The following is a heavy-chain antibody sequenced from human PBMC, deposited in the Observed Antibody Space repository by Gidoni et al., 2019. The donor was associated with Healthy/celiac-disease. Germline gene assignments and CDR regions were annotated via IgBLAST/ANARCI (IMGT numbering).Heavy chain of an antibody. Sequence: EVQLVESGGGLVKPGGSLILSCAASGFTFSNAWMSWVRQAPGKWLEWVGRIKSKTDGGTTDYAAPVKGRFTISRDDSKNTLYLQMNSLKTEDTAVYYCTITCRGGDCYYSYYYGMDVWGQGTTVTVSS. CDR3: TITCRGGDCYYSYYYGMDV. CDR1: GFTFSNAW. J-gene: IGHJ6*02. D-gene: IGHD2-21*01. V-gene: IGHV3-15*01. CDR2: IKSKTDGGTT.